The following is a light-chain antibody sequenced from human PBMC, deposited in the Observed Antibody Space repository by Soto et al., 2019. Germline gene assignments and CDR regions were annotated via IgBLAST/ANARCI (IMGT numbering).Light chain of an antibody. Sequence: SYELTQPLSVSVALGQTARITCGGNNIGRRSVHWYQQKPGQAPVLVIYRDTNRPSGIPERFSGSNSGNTVTLTISRAQAGDEADYYCQVWDSSTVLFGRGTKLTVL. CDR3: QVWDSSTVL. CDR1: NIGRRS. J-gene: IGLJ2*01. CDR2: RDT. V-gene: IGLV3-9*01.